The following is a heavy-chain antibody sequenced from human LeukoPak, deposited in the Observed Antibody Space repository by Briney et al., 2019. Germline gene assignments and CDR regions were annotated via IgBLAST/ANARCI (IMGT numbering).Heavy chain of an antibody. CDR1: GFTFSSYA. Sequence: GGSLRLSCAASGFTFSSYAMSWFRQAPGKGLEWVSAISGSGGSTYYADSVKGRFTISRDNSKNTLYLQMNSLRAEDTAVYYCAKDLFIMRFLEWYPYYFDYWGQGTLVTVSS. CDR3: AKDLFIMRFLEWYPYYFDY. V-gene: IGHV3-23*01. CDR2: ISGSGGST. J-gene: IGHJ4*02. D-gene: IGHD3-3*01.